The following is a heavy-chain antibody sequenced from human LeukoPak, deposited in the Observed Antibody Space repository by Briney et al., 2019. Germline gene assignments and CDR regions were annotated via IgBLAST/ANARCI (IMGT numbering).Heavy chain of an antibody. CDR2: INTYNGNT. CDR3: AREYYDYVWGSYPGEP. V-gene: IGHV1-18*01. CDR1: GYTFTSYG. Sequence: ASAKVSCKASGYTFTSYGISWVRQAPGQGLEWMGWINTYNGNTNYAQKLQGRVTMTTDTSTSTAYMELRSLRSDDTAVYYCAREYYDYVWGSYPGEPWGQGTLVTVSS. J-gene: IGHJ4*02. D-gene: IGHD3-16*02.